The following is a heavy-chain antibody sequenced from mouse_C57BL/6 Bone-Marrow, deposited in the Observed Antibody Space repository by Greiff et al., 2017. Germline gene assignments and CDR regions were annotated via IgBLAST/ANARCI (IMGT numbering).Heavy chain of an antibody. D-gene: IGHD1-1*01. V-gene: IGHV1-85*01. CDR1: GYTITSYD. Sequence: QVQLQQSGPELVKPGASVKLSRKASGYTITSYDINWVKQRPGQGLEWIGWIYPRDGSTTYNEKFKGKATLTVDQSSSTAYMELHSLTSEDAAVYFCARLEFDGSSGDWYFDVWGTGTTVTVSS. CDR2: IYPRDGST. CDR3: ARLEFDGSSGDWYFDV. J-gene: IGHJ1*03.